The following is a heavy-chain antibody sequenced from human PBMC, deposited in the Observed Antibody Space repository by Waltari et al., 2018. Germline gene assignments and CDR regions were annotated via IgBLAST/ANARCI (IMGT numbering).Heavy chain of an antibody. CDR2: INPNSGGT. D-gene: IGHD3-22*01. Sequence: QVQLVQSGAEVKKPGASVKVSCKASGYTFTGNYMHWVRPSPGQGLEWMGRINPNSGGTNYAQKFQGRVTMTRDTSISTAYMELSRLRSDDTAVYYCATPSGYYSSIWYFDYWGQGTLVTVSS. CDR3: ATPSGYYSSIWYFDY. J-gene: IGHJ4*02. CDR1: GYTFTGNY. V-gene: IGHV1-2*06.